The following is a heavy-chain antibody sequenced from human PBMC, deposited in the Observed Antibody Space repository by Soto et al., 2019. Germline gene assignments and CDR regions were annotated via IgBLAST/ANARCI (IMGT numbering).Heavy chain of an antibody. V-gene: IGHV4-59*08. CDR1: GGSISSYY. CDR3: ARTSPLTTVEERPRYFDY. J-gene: IGHJ4*02. Sequence: SETLSLTCTVSGGSISSYYWSWIRQPPGKGLEWIGYIYYSGSTNYNPSLKSRVTISVDTSKNQFSLKLSSVTAADTAVYYCARTSPLTTVEERPRYFDYWGPRTLVTVSS. CDR2: IYYSGST. D-gene: IGHD4-4*01.